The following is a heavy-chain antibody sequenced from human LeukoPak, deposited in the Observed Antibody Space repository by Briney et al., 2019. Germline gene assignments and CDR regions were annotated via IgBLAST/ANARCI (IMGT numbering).Heavy chain of an antibody. CDR2: INSNGDTT. CDR1: GFTFSSYT. J-gene: IGHJ5*01. CDR3: TREAGGGSDS. V-gene: IGHV3-64*02. Sequence: PGGSLRLSCAASGFTFSSYTMHWVRQAPGKGLESVSAINSNGDTTYYADSVRGRFTISRDNSKNTLFLQMGSLRGEDTAIYYCTREAGGGSDSWGQGTLVTVSS. D-gene: IGHD5-24*01.